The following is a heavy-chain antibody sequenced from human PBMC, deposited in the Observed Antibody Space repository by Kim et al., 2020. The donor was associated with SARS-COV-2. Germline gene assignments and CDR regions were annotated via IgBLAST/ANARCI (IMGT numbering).Heavy chain of an antibody. CDR2: IYSGGST. J-gene: IGHJ4*02. CDR3: ARDLWGGGPFDY. V-gene: IGHV3-53*01. CDR1: GFTVSSNY. Sequence: GGSLRLSCAASGFTVSSNYMSWVRQAPGKGLEWVSIIYSGGSTFYADSVKGRFTISRDNSKNTLYLQMNSLRAEDTAVYYCARDLWGGGPFDYWGQGTLVTVS. D-gene: IGHD3-16*01.